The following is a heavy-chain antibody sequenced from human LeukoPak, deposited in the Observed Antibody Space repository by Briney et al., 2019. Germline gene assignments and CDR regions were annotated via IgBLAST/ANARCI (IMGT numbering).Heavy chain of an antibody. CDR2: ITSSSSYI. CDR3: ARKRRNDAFDI. CDR1: GFTFSSYS. V-gene: IGHV3-21*01. J-gene: IGHJ3*02. Sequence: PGGSLRLSCAASGFTFSSYSMNWVRQAPGKGLDWVSSITSSSSYIYYADSVKGRFTISRDNAKNSLYLQMNNLRAEDTAVYYCARKRRNDAFDIWGQGTMVTVSS.